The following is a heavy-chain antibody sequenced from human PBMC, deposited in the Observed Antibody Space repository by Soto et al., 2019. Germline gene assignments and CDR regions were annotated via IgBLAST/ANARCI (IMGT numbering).Heavy chain of an antibody. CDR2: INPSGGST. V-gene: IGHV1-46*04. D-gene: IGHD4-17*01. CDR3: APPNDHGDYVGFQH. CDR1: GYTFTSYY. Sequence: QVQLVQSGAEVKKPGASVKVSCKASGYTFTSYYMHWVRQAPGQGLEWMGIINPSGGSTSYAQKLQGRVTMTRDTSTSTVYMELSSLRAEDTAVYYWAPPNDHGDYVGFQHWGQGTLVTVSS. J-gene: IGHJ1*01.